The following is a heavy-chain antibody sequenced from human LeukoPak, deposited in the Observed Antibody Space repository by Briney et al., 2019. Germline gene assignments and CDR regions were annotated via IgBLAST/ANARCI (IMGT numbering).Heavy chain of an antibody. D-gene: IGHD3-22*01. Sequence: ASVKVSCKVSGYTLTELSMHWVRQAPGKGLEWMGGFDPEDGETIYAQKFQGRVTMIEDTSTDTAYMELSSLRSEDTAVYYCATGPTYYYDSSGYQGGDYWGQGTLVTVSS. CDR1: GYTLTELS. CDR2: FDPEDGET. J-gene: IGHJ4*02. CDR3: ATGPTYYYDSSGYQGGDY. V-gene: IGHV1-24*01.